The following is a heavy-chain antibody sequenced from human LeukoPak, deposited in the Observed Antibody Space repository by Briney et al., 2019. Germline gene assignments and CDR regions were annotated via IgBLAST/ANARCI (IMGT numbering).Heavy chain of an antibody. CDR1: GFTVSSNY. Sequence: GGSLRLSCAASGFTVSSNYMNWVRQAPGKGLEWVSLIYSGGSTYYADSVKGRFTTSRDNSKNTLYLQMNSLRAEDTAVYYCASRHCSGGGCYFAGADPFDYWGQGTLVTVSS. D-gene: IGHD2-15*01. J-gene: IGHJ4*02. V-gene: IGHV3-53*01. CDR2: IYSGGST. CDR3: ASRHCSGGGCYFAGADPFDY.